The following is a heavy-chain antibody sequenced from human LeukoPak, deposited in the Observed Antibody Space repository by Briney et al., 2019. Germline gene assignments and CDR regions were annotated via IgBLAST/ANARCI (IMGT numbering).Heavy chain of an antibody. CDR2: ISSSGSTI. D-gene: IGHD4-23*01. CDR1: GFTFSYYY. Sequence: PGESLRHSCAASGFTFSYYYMSWIPQAPGKGLEWVSYISSSGSTIYYAASEKGRFTISRDNAKNSLYLQMNSLRAEDTVLYYYARNSAPAALYYYYGMDVGGQGTTVTVSS. V-gene: IGHV3-11*01. CDR3: ARNSAPAALYYYYGMDV. J-gene: IGHJ6*02.